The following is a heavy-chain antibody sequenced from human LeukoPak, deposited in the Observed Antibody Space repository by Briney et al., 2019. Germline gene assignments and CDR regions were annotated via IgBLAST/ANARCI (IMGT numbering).Heavy chain of an antibody. CDR2: ISDDGSNE. V-gene: IGHV3-30-3*01. CDR1: GFTFSSYA. J-gene: IGHJ4*02. Sequence: PGGSLSLSCEASGFTFSSYAMHWVRKAPGRGREGVAIISDDGSNEYYADSVKGRFTTSRDNSKNTLYLQMNSLRAEDTAVYYCATPKGGSGSHRAPLEYWGQGTLVTVSS. CDR3: ATPKGGSGSHRAPLEY. D-gene: IGHD3-10*01.